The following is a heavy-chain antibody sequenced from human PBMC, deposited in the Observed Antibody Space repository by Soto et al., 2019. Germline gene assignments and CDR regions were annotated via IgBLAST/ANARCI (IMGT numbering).Heavy chain of an antibody. J-gene: IGHJ5*02. D-gene: IGHD6-6*01. CDR3: ARGVSASIAARRATDNWFDP. CDR1: GFTVSSNY. Sequence: RLSCAASGFTVSSNYMSWVRQAPGKGLEWVSVIYSGGSTYYADSVKGRFTISRHNSKNTLYLQMNSLRAEDTAVYYCARGVSASIAARRATDNWFDPWGQGTLVTVSS. CDR2: IYSGGST. V-gene: IGHV3-53*04.